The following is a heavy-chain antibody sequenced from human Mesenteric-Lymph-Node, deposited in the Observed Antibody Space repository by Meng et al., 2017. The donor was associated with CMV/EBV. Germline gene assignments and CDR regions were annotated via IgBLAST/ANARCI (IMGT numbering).Heavy chain of an antibody. J-gene: IGHJ1*01. CDR1: GASVNSDNFQ. CDR2: IYYTGDTGST. V-gene: IGHV4-61*01. D-gene: IGHD1-26*01. Sequence: SETLSLTCTVSGASVNSDNFQWRWIRQPPGMGLESIGYIYYTGDTGSTNYNPSLKSRVTISVDRSKNQFSLKLYPVTAADTAEYYCARWEDRSTYQYFQQWGQGTLVTVSS. CDR3: ARWEDRSTYQYFQQ.